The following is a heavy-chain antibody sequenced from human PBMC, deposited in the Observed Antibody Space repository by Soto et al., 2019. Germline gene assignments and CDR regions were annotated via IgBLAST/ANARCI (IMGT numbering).Heavy chain of an antibody. Sequence: PAETLSLSCAVSGGSISSGGYSWSWIRQPPGKGLEWIGYMYHSGSTYYNPSLKSRVTISTDCAASVKGRFTVSRDDSKSIAYLQMNSLKIEDTAVYYCTRVQYYQDTSGYLSYFDYWGQGILVTVSS. J-gene: IGHJ4*02. D-gene: IGHD2-8*01. CDR1: GGSISSGGYS. CDR2: MYHSGST. CDR3: MNSLKIEDTAVYYCTRVQYYQDTSGYLSYFDY. V-gene: IGHV4-30-2*01.